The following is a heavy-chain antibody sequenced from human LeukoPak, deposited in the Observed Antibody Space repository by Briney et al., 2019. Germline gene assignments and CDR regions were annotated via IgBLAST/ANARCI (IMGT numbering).Heavy chain of an antibody. J-gene: IGHJ4*02. D-gene: IGHD5-18*01. CDR3: ATADLGGYSYGYGY. Sequence: ASVKVSCKASGGTFSSYAISWVRQAPGQGLEWMGWINPNSGGTNYAQKFQGRVTMTRDTSISTAYMELSRLRSDDTAVYYCATADLGGYSYGYGYWGQGTLVTVSS. CDR2: INPNSGGT. CDR1: GGTFSSYA. V-gene: IGHV1-2*02.